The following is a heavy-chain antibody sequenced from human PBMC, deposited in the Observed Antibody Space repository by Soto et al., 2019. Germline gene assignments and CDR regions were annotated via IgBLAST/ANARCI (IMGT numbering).Heavy chain of an antibody. Sequence: SETLSLTCTVSGGSISSYYWSWIRQPPGKGLEWIGYIYYSGSTNYNPSLKSRVTISVATSKNQFSLKLSSVTAADTAVYYCARRSSRDFYYYMDVWGKGTTVTVSS. J-gene: IGHJ6*03. CDR1: GGSISSYY. CDR3: ARRSSRDFYYYMDV. D-gene: IGHD2-2*01. V-gene: IGHV4-59*08. CDR2: IYYSGST.